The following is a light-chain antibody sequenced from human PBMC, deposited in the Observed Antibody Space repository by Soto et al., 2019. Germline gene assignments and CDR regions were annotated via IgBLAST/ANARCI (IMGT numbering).Light chain of an antibody. CDR2: GAS. Sequence: EIVLTQSPGTLSLSPGERATLSCRASQSVSSNNLAWYQQKPGQAPRLLIHGASIRAAGLPDWFSCSGFGPAFPLTITRLEPEDFAVYYCQRHGTSPPYTFGQGTKLE. CDR1: QSVSSNN. J-gene: IGKJ2*01. CDR3: QRHGTSPPYT. V-gene: IGKV3-20*01.